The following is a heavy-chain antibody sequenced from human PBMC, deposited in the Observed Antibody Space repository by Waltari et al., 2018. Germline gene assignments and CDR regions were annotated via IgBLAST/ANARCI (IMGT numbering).Heavy chain of an antibody. CDR2: INPNSGGT. D-gene: IGHD5-18*01. V-gene: IGHV1-2*02. J-gene: IGHJ4*02. CDR1: GYTFTDYY. CDR3: ATGLRIGGYTYGSFY. Sequence: QVQLVQSGAEVKKPGASVRVSCKASGYTFTDYYINWVRQAPGQGLEWMGWINPNSGGTNYAQKLQGRVTMTRDTSISTSYMELSRLGSDDTAVYYCATGLRIGGYTYGSFYWGQGTVVIVSS.